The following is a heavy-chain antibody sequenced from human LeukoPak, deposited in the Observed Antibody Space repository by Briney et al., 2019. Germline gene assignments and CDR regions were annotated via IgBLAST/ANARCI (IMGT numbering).Heavy chain of an antibody. CDR2: ISSSSSYI. D-gene: IGHD5-24*01. V-gene: IGHV3-21*05. J-gene: IGHJ4*02. CDR1: GFTFSSYS. CDR3: ARDRHGYNDY. Sequence: GGSLRLSCAASGFTFSSYSMNWVRQAPGKGLEWVSYISSSSSYIYYADSVKGRFTISRDNAKNSLYLQMNSLGAEDTAVYYCARDRHGYNDYWGQGTLVTVSS.